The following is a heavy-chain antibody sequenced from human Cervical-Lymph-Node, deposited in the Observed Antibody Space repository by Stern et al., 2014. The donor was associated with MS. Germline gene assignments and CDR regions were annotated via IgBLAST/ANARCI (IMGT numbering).Heavy chain of an antibody. Sequence: HVPLVQTGAEVKKPGASVKVSCKASGYTFTNYSMQWARPAPVQGLEWMGIINPSGGSTSYAQKFQGRVTMTRDTSTSTVYMELSSLRSEDTAVYYCAREVAGHRLGMMDVWGQGTTVTVSS. V-gene: IGHV1-46*01. J-gene: IGHJ6*02. CDR3: AREVAGHRLGMMDV. CDR2: INPSGGST. D-gene: IGHD6-19*01. CDR1: GYTFTNYS.